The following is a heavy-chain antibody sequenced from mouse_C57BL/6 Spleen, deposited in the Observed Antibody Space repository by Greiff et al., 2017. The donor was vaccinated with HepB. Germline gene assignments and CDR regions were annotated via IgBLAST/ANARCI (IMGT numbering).Heavy chain of an antibody. CDR2: ISSGGDYI. CDR3: TRDGYDYPFAY. V-gene: IGHV5-9-1*02. J-gene: IGHJ3*01. D-gene: IGHD2-4*01. Sequence: EVKLVESGEGLVKPGGSLKLSCAASGFTFSSYAMSWVRQTPEKRLEWVAYISSGGDYIYYADTVKGRFTISRDNARNTLYLQMSSLKSEDTAMYYCTRDGYDYPFAYWGQGTLVTVSA. CDR1: GFTFSSYA.